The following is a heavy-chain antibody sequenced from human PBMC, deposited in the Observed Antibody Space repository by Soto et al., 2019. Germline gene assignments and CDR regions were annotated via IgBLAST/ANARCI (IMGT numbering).Heavy chain of an antibody. D-gene: IGHD3-10*01. J-gene: IGHJ6*02. Sequence: GASVKGSCKASGYTFTNYHMHGVRQAPGQGFEWMGMINPNGGGTSYAQKFQGRVTMTRDTSTSTVHMELSSLTSEDTAVYYCARDNMHYYSPSEGYSYYGMDVRGQGTTVTLS. CDR3: ARDNMHYYSPSEGYSYYGMDV. CDR2: INPNGGGT. V-gene: IGHV1-46*01. CDR1: GYTFTNYH.